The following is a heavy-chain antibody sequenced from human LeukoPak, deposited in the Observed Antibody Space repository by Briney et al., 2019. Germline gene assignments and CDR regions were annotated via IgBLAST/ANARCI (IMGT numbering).Heavy chain of an antibody. CDR1: GFSLSNYN. V-gene: IGHV3-21*04. D-gene: IGHD2-2*01. Sequence: GGSLRLSCAVSGFSLSNYNMIWVRQPPGKGLEWVSSIDSSSNTYYADSVKGRFTISRDNAKNSLYLQMNSLRAEDTAVYYCARDQRYCSSSSCPWEPFDYWGQGTLVTVSS. CDR2: IDSSSNT. J-gene: IGHJ4*02. CDR3: ARDQRYCSSSSCPWEPFDY.